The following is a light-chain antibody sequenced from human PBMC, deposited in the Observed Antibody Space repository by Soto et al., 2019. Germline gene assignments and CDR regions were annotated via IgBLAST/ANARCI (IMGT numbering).Light chain of an antibody. J-gene: IGKJ1*01. V-gene: IGKV3-15*01. CDR2: GAS. Sequence: EIVMTQSPGTLSVSPGDRATLSCRASQSVSSNLAWYQQKPGQAPRLLIYGASTRATGIPARFSGSGSETEFTLTISSLQSEDFAFYYCQQFYNWPRTFGQGTKVEIK. CDR3: QQFYNWPRT. CDR1: QSVSSN.